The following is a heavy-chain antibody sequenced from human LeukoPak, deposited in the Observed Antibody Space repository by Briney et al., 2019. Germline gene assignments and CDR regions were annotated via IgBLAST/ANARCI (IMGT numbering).Heavy chain of an antibody. J-gene: IGHJ4*02. CDR2: ISGSVGST. D-gene: IGHD3-9*01. V-gene: IGHV3-23*01. CDR3: AKLGPTYYDILTGPCGY. CDR1: GFTFSSYA. Sequence: GGSLRLSCAASGFTFSSYAMSWVRQAPGKGLEWVSDISGSVGSTYYADSVKGRFTISRDNSKNTLYLQMNSLRAEDTAVYYCAKLGPTYYDILTGPCGYWGQGTLVTVSS.